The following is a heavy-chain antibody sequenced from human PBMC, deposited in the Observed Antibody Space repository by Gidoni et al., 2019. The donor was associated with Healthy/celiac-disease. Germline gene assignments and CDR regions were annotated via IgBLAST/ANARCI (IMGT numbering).Heavy chain of an antibody. Sequence: EVQLVESGGGLVKPGGSLILSCAASGFTFSSYSMNWVRQAPGKGLEWVSSISSSSSYIYYADSVKGRFTISRDNAKNSLYLQMNSLRAEDTAVYYCARDLGWVVRGDPISYWGQGTLVTVSS. D-gene: IGHD3-10*01. CDR1: GFTFSSYS. CDR3: ARDLGWVVRGDPISY. V-gene: IGHV3-21*01. J-gene: IGHJ4*02. CDR2: ISSSSSYI.